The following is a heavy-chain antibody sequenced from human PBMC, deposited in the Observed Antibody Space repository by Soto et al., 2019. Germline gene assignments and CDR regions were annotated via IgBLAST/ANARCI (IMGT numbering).Heavy chain of an antibody. Sequence: ASVKVSCKASGYTFFTYDISWVRQAPGQGLEWMGWISTYSGDTKYAQKFQGRVTMSTDTSTTTAYLELRSLRSDDTAVYYCARHHGPTTSENWFDPWGQGTLVTVSS. CDR2: ISTYSGDT. J-gene: IGHJ5*02. V-gene: IGHV1-18*01. D-gene: IGHD5-12*01. CDR3: ARHHGPTTSENWFDP. CDR1: GYTFFTYD.